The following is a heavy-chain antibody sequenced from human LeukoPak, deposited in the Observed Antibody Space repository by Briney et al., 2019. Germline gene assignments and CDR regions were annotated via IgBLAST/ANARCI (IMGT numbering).Heavy chain of an antibody. V-gene: IGHV4-39*07. J-gene: IGHJ6*03. Sequence: SETLSLTCTVSGGSASSGSYYWSWIRQPPGKGLEWIGEINHSGSTNYNPSLKSRVTISVDTSKNQFSLKLSSVTAADTAVYYCARLTMVRGVFLNYYYYMDVWGKGTTVTVSS. CDR2: INHSGST. CDR1: GGSASSGSYY. CDR3: ARLTMVRGVFLNYYYYMDV. D-gene: IGHD3-10*01.